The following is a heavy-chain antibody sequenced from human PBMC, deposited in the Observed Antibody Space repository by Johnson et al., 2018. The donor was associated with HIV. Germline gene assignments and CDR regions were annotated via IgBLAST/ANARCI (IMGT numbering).Heavy chain of an antibody. D-gene: IGHD1-14*01. CDR1: GFTFSDYY. J-gene: IGHJ3*01. V-gene: IGHV3-11*01. Sequence: QVQLVESGGGLVKPGGSLRLSCAASGFTFSDYYMSWTRQAPGKGLEWVSYISSSGTTIYHAASVKGRFTISRDNAKNSLYLQMNNLKTEDTAVYYCARGPRNPGLDAFDLWGQGTVVTVSS. CDR2: ISSSGTTI. CDR3: ARGPRNPGLDAFDL.